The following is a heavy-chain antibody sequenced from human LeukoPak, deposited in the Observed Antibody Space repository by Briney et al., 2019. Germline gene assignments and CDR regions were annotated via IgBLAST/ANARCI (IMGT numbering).Heavy chain of an antibody. Sequence: PSETLSLTCTVSGGSIRSGDYSWNWIRQHPGKGLEWIGYIYYSGSTYYNPSLTSRVTMSVDTSKNQFSLKLSSVTAADTAIYYCARDHTETSSLNFRIYYYYGMDIWGQGTTVIVSS. CDR3: ARDHTETSSLNFRIYYYYGMDI. V-gene: IGHV4-31*03. CDR1: GGSIRSGDYS. D-gene: IGHD4-11*01. CDR2: IYYSGST. J-gene: IGHJ6*02.